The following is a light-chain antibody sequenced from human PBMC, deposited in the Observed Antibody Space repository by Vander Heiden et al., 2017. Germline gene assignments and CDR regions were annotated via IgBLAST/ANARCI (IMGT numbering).Light chain of an antibody. CDR3: GPWDSSRSAGV. J-gene: IGLJ3*02. V-gene: IGLV1-51*02. Sequence: QSVLTQPPSVTAAPGQNVTSSCSGSSINSGYNYGSGYQHLPRTAPKLLIYENNKRPSGIPDRFSGSKSGTAATVGSTGLQAGDEADYYCGPWDSSRSAGVFGGGTKLTVL. CDR2: ENN. CDR1: SINSGYNY.